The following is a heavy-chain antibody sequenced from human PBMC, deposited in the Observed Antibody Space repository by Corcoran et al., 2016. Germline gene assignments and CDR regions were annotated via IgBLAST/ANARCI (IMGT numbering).Heavy chain of an antibody. CDR1: GFPCSSYG. D-gene: IGHD6-6*01. V-gene: IGHV3-33*01. CDR3: ARDRPPGTEEDLDY. Sequence: VQLVASGGGVFQPGRSLRLSCAAYGFPCSSYGIHWGRQARGKELEWVAVIWYDGSNKYYADSVKGRFSISRDNSKNTLYLQMNSLRAEATAVYYCARDRPPGTEEDLDYWGQGTLVTGSS. CDR2: IWYDGSNK. J-gene: IGHJ4*02.